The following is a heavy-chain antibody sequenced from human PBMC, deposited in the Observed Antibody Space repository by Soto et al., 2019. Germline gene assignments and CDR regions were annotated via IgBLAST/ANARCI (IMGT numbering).Heavy chain of an antibody. V-gene: IGHV4-34*01. CDR2: INHSGST. J-gene: IGHJ4*02. D-gene: IGHD5-12*01. Sequence: SETLSLTCAVYGGSFSGYYWSWIRQPPGKGLEWIGEINHSGSTNYNPSLKSRVTMSVDTSKNQFSLKLSSVTAADTAVYYCARGGPAEMATRSVYYFDYWGQGTLVTVSS. CDR3: ARGGPAEMATRSVYYFDY. CDR1: GGSFSGYY.